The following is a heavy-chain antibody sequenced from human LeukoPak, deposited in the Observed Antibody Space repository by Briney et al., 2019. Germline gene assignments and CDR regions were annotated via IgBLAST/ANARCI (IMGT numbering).Heavy chain of an antibody. D-gene: IGHD4-17*01. CDR3: ARQTVSNDYGDYAIDY. J-gene: IGHJ4*02. CDR2: IYYSGST. V-gene: IGHV4-31*03. CDR1: GGSISSSTYY. Sequence: PSETLSLTCTVSGGSISSSTYYWVWIRQHPGKGLEWIGYIYYSGSTYYNPSLKSRVTISLDTSEHQFSLNLSSVTTADTALYYCARQTVSNDYGDYAIDYWGQGTLVTVSS.